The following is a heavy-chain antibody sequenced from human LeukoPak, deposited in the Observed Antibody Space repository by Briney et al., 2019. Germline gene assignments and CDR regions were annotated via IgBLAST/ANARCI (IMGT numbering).Heavy chain of an antibody. CDR2: IYYSGST. J-gene: IGHJ4*02. Sequence: PSETLSLTCTVSGGSISSSSYYWGWIRQPPGKGLEWIGSIYYSGSTYYNPSLKSRVTISVDTSKNQFSLKLSSVTAADTAVYYCARRGYYDSSGYWVYWGQGTLVTVSS. CDR1: GGSISSSSYY. D-gene: IGHD3-22*01. V-gene: IGHV4-39*01. CDR3: ARRGYYDSSGYWVY.